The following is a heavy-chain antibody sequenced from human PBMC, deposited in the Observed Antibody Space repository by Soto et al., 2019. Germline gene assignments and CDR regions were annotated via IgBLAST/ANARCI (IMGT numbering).Heavy chain of an antibody. CDR2: IIPIFGTA. Sequence: KVSCKASGGTFSSYAISWVRQAPGQGLGWMGGIIPIFGTANYAQKFQGRVTITADKSTSTAYMELSSLRSEDTAVYYCAREIADCSGGSCYGSNFDYWGQGTLVTVSS. V-gene: IGHV1-69*06. D-gene: IGHD2-15*01. CDR3: AREIADCSGGSCYGSNFDY. CDR1: GGTFSSYA. J-gene: IGHJ4*02.